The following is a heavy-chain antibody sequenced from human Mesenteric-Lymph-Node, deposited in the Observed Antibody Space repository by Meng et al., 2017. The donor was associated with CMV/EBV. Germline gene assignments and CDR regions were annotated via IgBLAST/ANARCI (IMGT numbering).Heavy chain of an antibody. Sequence: SVKVSCKASGGTFSSYAISWVRQAPGQGLEWMGGIIPIFGTANYAQKFQGRVTITTDESTSTAYMELSSLRSEDTAVYYCARGSRNIRHHDYYYGMDVWGQGTTVTVSS. CDR3: ARGSRNIRHHDYYYGMDV. CDR2: IIPIFGTA. V-gene: IGHV1-69*05. J-gene: IGHJ6*02. D-gene: IGHD2/OR15-2a*01. CDR1: GGTFSSYA.